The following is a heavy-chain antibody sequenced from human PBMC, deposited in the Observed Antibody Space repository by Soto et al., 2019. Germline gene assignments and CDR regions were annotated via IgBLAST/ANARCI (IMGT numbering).Heavy chain of an antibody. CDR3: ARGPGMGAPDY. D-gene: IGHD1-26*01. V-gene: IGHV1-46*03. Sequence: ASVKVSCKACRYRFGNCYLHWLRQAPGQGLEWLGIINGNDGSTTYSQKFQDRVTMTRDTSTSTVYMDLSSLRFEDTAVYYCARGPGMGAPDYWGHGILVTVSS. CDR1: RYRFGNCY. CDR2: INGNDGST. J-gene: IGHJ4*01.